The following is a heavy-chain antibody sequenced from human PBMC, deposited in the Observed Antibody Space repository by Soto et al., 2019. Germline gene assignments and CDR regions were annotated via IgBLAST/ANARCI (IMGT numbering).Heavy chain of an antibody. V-gene: IGHV3-21*01. CDR3: AREGVQHGSGPYYYYGMDV. Sequence: EVQLVESGGGLVKPGGSLRLSCAASGFTFSSYSMNWVRQAPGKGLEWVSSISSSSSYIYYADSVKGRFTISSDNAKNSLYLQMNSLGAEDTAVYYGAREGVQHGSGPYYYYGMDVWGQGTTVTVSS. J-gene: IGHJ6*02. CDR2: ISSSSSYI. CDR1: GFTFSSYS. D-gene: IGHD3-10*01.